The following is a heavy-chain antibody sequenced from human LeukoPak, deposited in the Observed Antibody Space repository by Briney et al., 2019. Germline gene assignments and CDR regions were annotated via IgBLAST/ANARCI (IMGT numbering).Heavy chain of an antibody. J-gene: IGHJ5*02. D-gene: IGHD1-26*01. Sequence: SETLSLTCAVYGGSFGGYYWSWIRQPPGKGLEWIGEINHSGSTNYNPSLKSRVTISVDTSKNQFSLKLSSVTAADTAVYYCARGLVATTDDWFDPWGQGTLVTVSS. CDR1: GGSFGGYY. V-gene: IGHV4-34*01. CDR2: INHSGST. CDR3: ARGLVATTDDWFDP.